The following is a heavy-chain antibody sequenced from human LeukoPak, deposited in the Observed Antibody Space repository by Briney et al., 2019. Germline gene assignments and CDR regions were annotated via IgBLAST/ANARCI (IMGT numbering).Heavy chain of an antibody. Sequence: PGGSLRLSCAASGFTVSSNCMSWVRQAPGKGLEWVSVIYSGGSTYYADSVKGRFTISRDNSKNTLYLQMNSLRAEDTAVYYCAREGGYDAFDIWGQGTMVTVSS. D-gene: IGHD3-22*01. V-gene: IGHV3-53*01. J-gene: IGHJ3*02. CDR3: AREGGYDAFDI. CDR2: IYSGGST. CDR1: GFTVSSNC.